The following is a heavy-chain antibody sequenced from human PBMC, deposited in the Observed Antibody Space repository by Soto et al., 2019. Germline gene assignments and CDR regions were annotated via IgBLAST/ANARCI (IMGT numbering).Heavy chain of an antibody. CDR2: ISGYNGNT. Sequence: QVQLVQSEADVKKPGSSVYVSCKASGYTFTSYGINWVRQAPGQGLEWMGWISGYNGNTKYAQKMQGRVTMTTDTSRSIAYMELRSLRSDDTAVYHCAREQTGIGTHYYGMEVWGQGTTVTVSS. V-gene: IGHV1-18*01. D-gene: IGHD6-13*01. CDR3: AREQTGIGTHYYGMEV. J-gene: IGHJ6*02. CDR1: GYTFTSYG.